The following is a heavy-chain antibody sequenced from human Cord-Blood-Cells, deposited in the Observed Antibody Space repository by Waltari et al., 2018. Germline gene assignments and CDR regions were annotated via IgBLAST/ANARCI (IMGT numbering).Heavy chain of an antibody. CDR3: ARGYSNYGYWYFDL. J-gene: IGHJ2*01. CDR2: SYHSGST. Sequence: QLQLQESGPGLVKPSQTLSLTCAVSGGSISSGGYSWRWIRQPPGKGLEWIGYSYHSGSTYYNPSLKSRVTISVDRSKNQFSLKLSSVTAADTAVYYCARGYSNYGYWYFDLWGRGTLVTVSS. V-gene: IGHV4-30-2*01. D-gene: IGHD4-4*01. CDR1: GGSISSGGYS.